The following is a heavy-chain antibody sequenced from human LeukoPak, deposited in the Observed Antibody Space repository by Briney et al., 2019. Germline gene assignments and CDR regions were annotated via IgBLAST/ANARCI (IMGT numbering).Heavy chain of an antibody. Sequence: GGSLRLSCAASGFTFSSYAMSWVRQAPGKGLEWASAISGSGGSTYYADSVKGRFTISRDNSKNTLYLQMNSLRAEDTAVYYCAKDHGRIYCGGDCYPSGFDYWGQGTLVTVSS. J-gene: IGHJ4*02. CDR3: AKDHGRIYCGGDCYPSGFDY. CDR1: GFTFSSYA. V-gene: IGHV3-23*01. D-gene: IGHD2-21*02. CDR2: ISGSGGST.